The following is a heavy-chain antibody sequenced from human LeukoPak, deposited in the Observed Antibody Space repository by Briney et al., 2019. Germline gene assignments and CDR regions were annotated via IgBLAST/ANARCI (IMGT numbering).Heavy chain of an antibody. Sequence: SETLSLTCAVYGESFSGDYWSWIRQPPGKGLEWIGEINHSGSTNYSPSLKSRVTISVDTSKNQFSLRLSSLTAADTAVYYCAELGITMIGGVWGKGTTVTISS. V-gene: IGHV4-34*01. CDR1: GESFSGDY. CDR3: AELGITMIGGV. J-gene: IGHJ6*04. D-gene: IGHD3-10*02. CDR2: INHSGST.